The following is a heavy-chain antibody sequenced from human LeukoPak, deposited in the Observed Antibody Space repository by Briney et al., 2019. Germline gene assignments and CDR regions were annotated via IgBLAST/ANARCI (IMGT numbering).Heavy chain of an antibody. Sequence: GGSLRLSCAASGFTFSSYWMSWVRQAPGKGLEWVANIKQGGSEKYYVDSVKGRFTISRDNAKNSLYLQMNSLRAEDTAVYYCARERYYDSSGYLDYWGQGTLVTVPS. CDR2: IKQGGSEK. CDR1: GFTFSSYW. CDR3: ARERYYDSSGYLDY. D-gene: IGHD3-22*01. V-gene: IGHV3-7*01. J-gene: IGHJ4*02.